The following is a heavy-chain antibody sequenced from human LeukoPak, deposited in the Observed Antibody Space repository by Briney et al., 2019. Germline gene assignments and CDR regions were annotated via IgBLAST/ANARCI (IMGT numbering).Heavy chain of an antibody. Sequence: GGSLRLSCAASGLTFSSYAMSWVRQAPGKGLEWVSAISGSGGSTYYADSVKGRSTISRDNSKNTLYLQMNSLRAEDTAVYYCAKVEQRFPYFDYWGQGTLVTVSS. V-gene: IGHV3-23*01. D-gene: IGHD1/OR15-1a*01. CDR2: ISGSGGST. CDR1: GLTFSSYA. J-gene: IGHJ4*02. CDR3: AKVEQRFPYFDY.